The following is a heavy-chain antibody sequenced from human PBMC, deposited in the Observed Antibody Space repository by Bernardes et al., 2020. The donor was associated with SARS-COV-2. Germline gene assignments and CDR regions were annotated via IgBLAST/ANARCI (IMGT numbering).Heavy chain of an antibody. J-gene: IGHJ4*02. V-gene: IGHV3-7*04. D-gene: IGHD3-10*01. CDR2: VKQDGSEK. CDR3: AREGVVMVQDY. Sequence: GGSLRLSCAASGFTFSSHWMSWARQAPGKGLEWVANVKQDGSEKYYVDSVKGRFTISRDNAKNTLYLQMNSLRAEDTAVYYCAREGVVMVQDYWGQGTLVTVSS. CDR1: GFTFSSHW.